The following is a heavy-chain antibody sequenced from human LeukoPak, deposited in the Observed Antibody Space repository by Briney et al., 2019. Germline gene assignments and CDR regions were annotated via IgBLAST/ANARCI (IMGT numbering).Heavy chain of an antibody. CDR1: GFTFSSYW. J-gene: IGHJ3*02. Sequence: PGGSLRLSCAASGFTFSSYWMSWVRQAPGTGLKWVANIKQDGSEKYYVDSVKGRFTISRDNAKNSLYLQMNSLRAEDTAVYYCARDSVDGYFDAFDIWGQGTMVTVSS. V-gene: IGHV3-7*01. CDR3: ARDSVDGYFDAFDI. CDR2: IKQDGSEK. D-gene: IGHD5-24*01.